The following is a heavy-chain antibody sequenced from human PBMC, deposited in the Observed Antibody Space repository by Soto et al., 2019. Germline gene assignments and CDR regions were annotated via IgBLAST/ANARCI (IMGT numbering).Heavy chain of an antibody. D-gene: IGHD2-2*01. CDR3: AKSRDAYNFFFYYGMDV. CDR1: GFTFSNYG. J-gene: IGHJ6*02. V-gene: IGHV3-30*18. Sequence: LRLSCAASGFTFSNYGMHWVRQTPGKGLEWVALILYDGSNKYYADSVKGRFTISRDNSKNTLYLQVSSLRAEDTAVYYCAKSRDAYNFFFYYGMDVWGQGTTVTVSS. CDR2: ILYDGSNK.